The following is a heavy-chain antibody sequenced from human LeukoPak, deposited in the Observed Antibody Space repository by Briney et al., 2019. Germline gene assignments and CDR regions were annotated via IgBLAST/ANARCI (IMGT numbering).Heavy chain of an antibody. V-gene: IGHV1-69*13. CDR1: GGTFISYA. J-gene: IGHJ5*02. CDR2: IIPIFGTA. CDR3: ARGLSSGWYFWFDP. Sequence: SVKVSCKASGGTFISYAISWVRQAPGQGLEWMGGIIPIFGTANYAQKFQGRVTITADESTSTAYMELSSLRSEDTAVYHCARGLSSGWYFWFDPWGQGTLVTVSS. D-gene: IGHD6-19*01.